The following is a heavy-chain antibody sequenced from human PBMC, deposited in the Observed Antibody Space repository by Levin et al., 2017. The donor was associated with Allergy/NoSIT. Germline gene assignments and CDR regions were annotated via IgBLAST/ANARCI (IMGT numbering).Heavy chain of an antibody. Sequence: GGSLRLSCAASGFTFSSYSMNWVRQAPGKGLEWVSSISSSSSYIYYADSVKGRFTISRDNAKNSLYLQMNSLRAEDTAVYYCARDRQEWELDAFDYWGQGTLVTVSS. CDR2: ISSSSSYI. D-gene: IGHD1-26*01. CDR3: ARDRQEWELDAFDY. CDR1: GFTFSSYS. J-gene: IGHJ4*02. V-gene: IGHV3-21*01.